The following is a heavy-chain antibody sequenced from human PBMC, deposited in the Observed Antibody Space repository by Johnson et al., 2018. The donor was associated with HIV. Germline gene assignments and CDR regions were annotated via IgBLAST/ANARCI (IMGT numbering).Heavy chain of an antibody. Sequence: QVQLVESGGGVVQPGRSLRLSCAASGFTFSSYAMHWVRQAPGKGLEWVAVISYDGSNKYYADSVKGRFTISRDNSKNTLFLQMNSRRAEDTAVYYCASLRDAFDIWGQGTMVTVSS. CDR2: ISYDGSNK. CDR3: ASLRDAFDI. J-gene: IGHJ3*02. V-gene: IGHV3-30*04. CDR1: GFTFSSYA.